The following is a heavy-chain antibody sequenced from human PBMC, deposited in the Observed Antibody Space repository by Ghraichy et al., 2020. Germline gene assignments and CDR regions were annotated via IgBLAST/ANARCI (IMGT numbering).Heavy chain of an antibody. CDR1: GFTFSSYG. CDR3: ARALHYYDSSGYYYSYFDY. V-gene: IGHV3-33*08. Sequence: GGSLRLSCAASGFTFSSYGMHWVRQAPGKGLEWVAVIWYDGSNKYYADSVKGRFTISRDNSKNTLYLQMNSLRAEDTAVYYCARALHYYDSSGYYYSYFDYWGQGTLVTVSS. CDR2: IWYDGSNK. J-gene: IGHJ4*02. D-gene: IGHD3-22*01.